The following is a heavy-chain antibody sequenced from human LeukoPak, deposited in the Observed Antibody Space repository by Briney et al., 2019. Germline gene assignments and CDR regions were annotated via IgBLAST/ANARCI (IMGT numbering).Heavy chain of an antibody. CDR2: ISWNSGSI. CDR1: GFTFDDYA. V-gene: IGHV3-9*01. Sequence: GGSLRLSCAASGFTFDDYAMHWVRQAPGRGLEWVSGISWNSGSIGYAGSVKGRFTISRDNAKNSLYLQMNSLRAEDTALYYCAKDALDGYDYYYGMDVWGQGTTVTVSS. CDR3: AKDALDGYDYYYGMDV. D-gene: IGHD5-24*01. J-gene: IGHJ6*02.